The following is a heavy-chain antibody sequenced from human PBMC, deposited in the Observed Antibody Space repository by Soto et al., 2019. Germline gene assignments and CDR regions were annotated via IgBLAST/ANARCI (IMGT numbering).Heavy chain of an antibody. CDR1: GFTFSSYW. D-gene: IGHD3-22*01. CDR2: IISDGSST. Sequence: WGSLRLSCAASGFTFSSYWMHWVRQAPEKGLVWVSRIISDGSSTSYADSVKGRFTISRDNAKNTLYLQMNSLRAEDTAVYYCARGPQYYYDSSGYYYRYYYYYGMDVWGQGTTVTVSS. J-gene: IGHJ6*02. V-gene: IGHV3-74*01. CDR3: ARGPQYYYDSSGYYYRYYYYYGMDV.